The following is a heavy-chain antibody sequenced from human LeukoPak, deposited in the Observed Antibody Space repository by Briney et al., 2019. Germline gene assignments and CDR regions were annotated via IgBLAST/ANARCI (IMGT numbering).Heavy chain of an antibody. J-gene: IGHJ4*02. V-gene: IGHV1-69*05. CDR1: GGTFSSYA. CDR3: AGEEAYCSGGSCYTY. Sequence: SVKVSCKASGGTFSSYAISWVRQAPGQGLEWMGGIIPIFGTANYAQKFQGRVTITTDESTSTAYMELSSLRSEDTAVYYCAGEEAYCSGGSCYTYWGQGTLVTVSS. D-gene: IGHD2-15*01. CDR2: IIPIFGTA.